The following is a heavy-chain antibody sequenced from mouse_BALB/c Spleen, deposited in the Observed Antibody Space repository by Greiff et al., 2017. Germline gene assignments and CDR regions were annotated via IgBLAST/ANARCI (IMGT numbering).Heavy chain of an antibody. V-gene: IGHV1-7*01. J-gene: IGHJ2*01. CDR3: ARRGLANWANFDY. CDR1: GYTFTSYW. Sequence: QVQLKESGAELAKPGASVKMSCKASGYTFTSYWMHWVKQRPGQGLEWIGYINPSTGYTEYNQKFKDKATLTADKSSSTAYMQLSSLTSEDSAVYYCARRGLANWANFDYWGQGTTLTVSS. D-gene: IGHD4-1*01. CDR2: INPSTGYT.